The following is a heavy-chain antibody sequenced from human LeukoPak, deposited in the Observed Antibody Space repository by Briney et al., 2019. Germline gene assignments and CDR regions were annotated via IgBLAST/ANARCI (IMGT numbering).Heavy chain of an antibody. CDR2: INHSGST. D-gene: IGHD5-18*01. CDR1: GGSFSGYY. CDR3: ARASRTAMAHFDY. Sequence: SETLSLTCAVYGGSFSGYYWSWIRQPPGKRLEWIGEINHSGSTNYNPSLKSRVTISVDTSKNQFSLKLSSVTAADTAVYYCARASRTAMAHFDYWGQGTLVTVSS. J-gene: IGHJ4*02. V-gene: IGHV4-34*01.